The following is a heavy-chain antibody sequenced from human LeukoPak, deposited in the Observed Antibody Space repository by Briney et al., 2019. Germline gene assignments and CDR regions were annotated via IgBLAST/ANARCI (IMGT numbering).Heavy chain of an antibody. CDR1: GFTFSSYS. CDR3: ARGGFLDPKNYYGMDV. J-gene: IGHJ6*02. CDR2: ISTSSSYI. D-gene: IGHD3-3*01. V-gene: IGHV3-21*04. Sequence: GGSLRLSCAASGFTFSSYSVNWVRQAPGKGLEWVSSISTSSSYIYNADSVKGRFTISRDNAKNSLYLQMNNLRAEDTAVYYCARGGFLDPKNYYGMDVWGQGTTVTVSS.